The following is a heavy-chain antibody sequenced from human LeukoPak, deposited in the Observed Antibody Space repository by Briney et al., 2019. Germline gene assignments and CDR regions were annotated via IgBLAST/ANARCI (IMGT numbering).Heavy chain of an antibody. CDR2: INHSGST. V-gene: IGHV4-34*01. J-gene: IGHJ4*02. CDR3: ARGLRHIVVVTAIRYFDY. CDR1: GGSFSGYY. D-gene: IGHD2-21*02. Sequence: KPSETLSLTCAVYGGSFSGYYWSWIRQPPGKGLEWIGEINHSGSTNYNPSLKSRVTISVDTSKNQFSLKLSSVTAADTAVYYCARGLRHIVVVTAIRYFDYWGQGTLVTVSS.